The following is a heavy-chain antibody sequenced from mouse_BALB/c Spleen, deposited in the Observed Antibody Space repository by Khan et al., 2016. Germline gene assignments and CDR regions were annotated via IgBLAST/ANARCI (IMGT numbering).Heavy chain of an antibody. J-gene: IGHJ4*01. CDR2: IYPSDRYT. D-gene: IGHD2-14*01. CDR3: NRDGVRRRSYAMDY. CDR1: GYTFTSYW. V-gene: IGHV1-69*02. Sequence: QVQLQQPGAELVRPGASVKLSCKASGYTFTSYWINWVRQRPGQGLEWIGNIYPSDRYTNYNQKFKDKATLTVDKSSSTAYMQLSSPTSEDSAVYYCNRDGVRRRSYAMDYWGQGTSVTVSS.